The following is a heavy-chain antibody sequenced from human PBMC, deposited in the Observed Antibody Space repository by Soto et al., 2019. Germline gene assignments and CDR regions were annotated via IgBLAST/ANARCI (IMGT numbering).Heavy chain of an antibody. J-gene: IGHJ4*02. D-gene: IGHD4-17*01. V-gene: IGHV1-18*01. CDR3: ARDEFGDPGVY. CDR2: IGAYNGIT. CDR1: GYTFTSYG. Sequence: QVQLVQSGAEVKKPGASVKVSCKASGYTFTSYGISWVRQAPGQGLEWMGWIGAYNGITNNGQKPQGRVTMTTDTATSTAYMELRSLRSDGTAVYYCARDEFGDPGVYWGQETLVTVSS.